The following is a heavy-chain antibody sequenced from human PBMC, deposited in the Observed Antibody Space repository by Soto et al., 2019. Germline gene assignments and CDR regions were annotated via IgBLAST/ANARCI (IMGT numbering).Heavy chain of an antibody. V-gene: IGHV4-34*02. CDR3: AGNIVATISSFDY. CDR1: GESFSGYY. J-gene: IGHJ4*02. CDR2: INHSGST. D-gene: IGHD5-12*01. Sequence: QVQLQQWGAGLLKPSETLSLTCAVYGESFSGYYWSWIHQPPGKGLEWIGEINHSGSTNYNPSLKSRVTMSVDTSKNQFSLKLSSVTAADTAMYYCAGNIVATISSFDYWDQGTLVTVSS.